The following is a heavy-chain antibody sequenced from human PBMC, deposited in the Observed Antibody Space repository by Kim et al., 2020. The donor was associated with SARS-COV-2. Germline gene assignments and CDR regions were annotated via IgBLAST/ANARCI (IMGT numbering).Heavy chain of an antibody. V-gene: IGHV4-31*03. CDR2: IYYSGST. CDR1: GGSIRSGGYY. D-gene: IGHD6-6*01. CDR3: ARGVSVAARPEFGY. J-gene: IGHJ4*01. Sequence: SETLSLTCSVSGGSIRSGGYYWSWIRQHPGKGLEWIGYIYYSGSTYYNPSLKSRLTISVDTSKNQFPLKLNSVTAADTAVYYCARGVSVAARPEFGYWG.